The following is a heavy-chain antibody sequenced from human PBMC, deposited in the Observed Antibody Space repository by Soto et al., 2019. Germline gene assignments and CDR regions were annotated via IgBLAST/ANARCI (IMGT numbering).Heavy chain of an antibody. CDR2: ISAYNGNT. J-gene: IGHJ4*02. Sequence: QVQLVQSGAEVKKSGASVKVSCKASGYTFTSYGISWVRQAPGQGLEWMGWISAYNGNTNYTQKFQGRVTMTTDRSTSTAYMELRSLRSDDTAVYYCARDGDIVGATTDDYWGQGTLVTVSS. D-gene: IGHD1-26*01. CDR3: ARDGDIVGATTDDY. V-gene: IGHV1-18*04. CDR1: GYTFTSYG.